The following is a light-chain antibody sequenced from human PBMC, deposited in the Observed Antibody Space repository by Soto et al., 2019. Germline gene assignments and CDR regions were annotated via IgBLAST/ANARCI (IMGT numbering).Light chain of an antibody. CDR3: QKYNSAPPS. CDR2: AAT. J-gene: IGKJ4*01. Sequence: QIAQSPTFLTASVGDRVTSTCRASQGISNYLAWYQQKPGKVPKHLLYAATTLQSGVPSRFRGRGSGPDLTLTISSLQPDDVATYYSQKYNSAPPSFGGGTKVDI. V-gene: IGKV1-27*01. CDR1: QGISNY.